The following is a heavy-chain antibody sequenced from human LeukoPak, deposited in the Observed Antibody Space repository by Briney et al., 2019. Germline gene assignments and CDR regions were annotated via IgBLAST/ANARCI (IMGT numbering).Heavy chain of an antibody. V-gene: IGHV3-7*01. D-gene: IGHD1-26*01. CDR2: IKQDGREK. Sequence: GGSLRLSCAASGFTFTCCWMSWVRQTPGKGLEWVASIKQDGREKFYADSVKGRFTISRDNAKKTLYLQMNSLRAEDTAVYYCARGYSGSYRIDYWGQGTLVTVSS. J-gene: IGHJ4*02. CDR1: GFTFTCCW. CDR3: ARGYSGSYRIDY.